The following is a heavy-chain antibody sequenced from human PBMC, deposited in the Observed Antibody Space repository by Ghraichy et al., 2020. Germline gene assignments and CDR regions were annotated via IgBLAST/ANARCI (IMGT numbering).Heavy chain of an antibody. CDR1: GGSISSSTFY. J-gene: IGHJ4*02. D-gene: IGHD1-26*01. CDR2: IDYSGNT. Sequence: SETLSLTCTVSGGSISSSTFYWGWIRQPPGKGLEWIGTIDYSGNTYYDPSLNSRVTISVDTSKNQFSLKLSSVTAADTALYYCARLIRSGTNRGWSDSWGQGTLVTVSS. V-gene: IGHV4-39*01. CDR3: ARLIRSGTNRGWSDS.